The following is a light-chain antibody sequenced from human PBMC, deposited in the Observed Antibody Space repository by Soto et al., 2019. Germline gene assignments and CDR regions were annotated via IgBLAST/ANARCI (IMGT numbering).Light chain of an antibody. CDR3: NSFRVSHLYV. CDR2: ELT. V-gene: IGLV2-14*01. CDR1: SRAIAGYNA. Sequence: QSALTQPASVSGSPGQTITISCTATSRAIAGYNAVSWYQHPPGKAPSLIIYELTHRPSGVSDPFSASKPGNTATLTISGLQAEDEADYYCNSFRVSHLYVFGTGTKV. J-gene: IGLJ1*01.